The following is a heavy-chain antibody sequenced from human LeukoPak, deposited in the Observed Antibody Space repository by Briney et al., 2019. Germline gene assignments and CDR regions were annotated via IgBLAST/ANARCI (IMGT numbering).Heavy chain of an antibody. Sequence: ASVKVSCKASGYTFTGYYMHWVRQAPGQGLEWMGWINPNNGGTNYAQKFQGRVTMTRDTSISTAYMELSRLRSDDTAVYYCARADIVVVVAPNWFDPWGQGTLVTVSS. CDR3: ARADIVVVVAPNWFDP. V-gene: IGHV1-2*02. J-gene: IGHJ5*02. CDR2: INPNNGGT. CDR1: GYTFTGYY. D-gene: IGHD2-15*01.